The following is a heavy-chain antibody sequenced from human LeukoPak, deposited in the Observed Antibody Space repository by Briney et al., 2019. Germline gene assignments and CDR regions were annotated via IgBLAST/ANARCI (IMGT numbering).Heavy chain of an antibody. V-gene: IGHV1-24*01. CDR2: FDPEDGET. CDR3: AGSSSVGYYYYYYMDV. Sequence: ASVKVSCKVSGYTLTELSMNWVRQAPGKGLEWMGGFDPEDGETIYAQKFQGRVTMTEDTPTDTAYMELSSLRSEDTAVYYCAGSSSVGYYYYYYMDVWGKGTTVTVSS. CDR1: GYTLTELS. J-gene: IGHJ6*03. D-gene: IGHD6-6*01.